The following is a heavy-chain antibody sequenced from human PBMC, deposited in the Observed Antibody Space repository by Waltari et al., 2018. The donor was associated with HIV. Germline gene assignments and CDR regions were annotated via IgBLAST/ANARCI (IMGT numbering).Heavy chain of an antibody. CDR1: NYSITGPYY. CDR2: IYHTGIT. CDR3: ARDGFLGRFYYYGLDV. Sequence: ESGPGLLEPSETLSLTCTVSNYSITGPYYWAWIRQSPGMGLEWIASIYHTGITYYTPSLKTRVTISMDPPTNAFSLRLTSMTAADTAVYYCARDGFLGRFYYYGLDVWGPGTTVIVS. J-gene: IGHJ6*02. D-gene: IGHD3-10*01. V-gene: IGHV4-38-2*02.